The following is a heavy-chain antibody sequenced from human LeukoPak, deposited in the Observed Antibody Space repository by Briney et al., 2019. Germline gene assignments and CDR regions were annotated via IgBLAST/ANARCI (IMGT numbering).Heavy chain of an antibody. Sequence: ASVTVSCKASGYTFTSYDINWVRQAPGQGLEWMGWMNPNSGNTGYAQKFQGRVTMTRNTSISTAYMELSSLRSEDTAVYYCATSYGDYFAFDIWGQGTMVTVSS. CDR3: ATSYGDYFAFDI. CDR1: GYTFTSYD. V-gene: IGHV1-8*01. CDR2: MNPNSGNT. D-gene: IGHD4-17*01. J-gene: IGHJ3*02.